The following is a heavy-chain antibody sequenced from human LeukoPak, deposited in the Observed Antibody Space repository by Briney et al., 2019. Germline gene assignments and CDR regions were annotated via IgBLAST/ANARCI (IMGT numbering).Heavy chain of an antibody. Sequence: GGSLRLSCAASGFSFSSYWMSWVRQAPGKGLEWVANILSGGSVQQYVDSVKCRFTISRDNAKNSRYPQMNSLRAEDTAVYYCARIPRRGGWSFLDFWGRGTLVTVTS. CDR1: GFSFSSYW. CDR2: ILSGGSVQ. V-gene: IGHV3-7*01. CDR3: ARIPRRGGWSFLDF. D-gene: IGHD6-19*01. J-gene: IGHJ4*02.